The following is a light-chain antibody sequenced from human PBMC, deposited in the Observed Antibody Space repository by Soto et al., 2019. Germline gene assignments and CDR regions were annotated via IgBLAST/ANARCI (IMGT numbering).Light chain of an antibody. Sequence: DIQMNHAPYSLSASVGDRVPSTCQASHDISKYFNWYQQKPGKAPKLLSYDVSSLETGVPSRFSGSESGPDFTFTISSLQPEDIATYYCQQYDKLPPTFGGGTQGAIK. CDR1: HDISKY. V-gene: IGKV1-33*01. J-gene: IGKJ4*01. CDR2: DVS. CDR3: QQYDKLPPT.